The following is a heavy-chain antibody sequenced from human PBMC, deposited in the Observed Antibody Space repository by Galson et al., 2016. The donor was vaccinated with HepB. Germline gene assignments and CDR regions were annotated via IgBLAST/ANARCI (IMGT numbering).Heavy chain of an antibody. CDR3: ARESKIAAPGVLDY. Sequence: SLRLSCAASGFTFSSYGMHWVRQAPGKGLEWVAVIWYDGSNKYYGDSVKGRFTISRDNSENTLYLQMNSLRAEDTAVYYCARESKIAAPGVLDYWGQGTLVTVSS. D-gene: IGHD6-13*01. V-gene: IGHV3-33*01. CDR1: GFTFSSYG. CDR2: IWYDGSNK. J-gene: IGHJ4*02.